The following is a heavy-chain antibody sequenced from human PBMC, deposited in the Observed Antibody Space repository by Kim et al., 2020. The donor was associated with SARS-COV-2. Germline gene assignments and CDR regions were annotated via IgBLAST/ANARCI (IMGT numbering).Heavy chain of an antibody. V-gene: IGHV1-8*01. D-gene: IGHD5-12*01. CDR3: ASSWSATTRGYYFDY. J-gene: IGHJ4*02. CDR1: GYTFTSYD. Sequence: ASVKVSCKASGYTFTSYDINWVRQATGQGLEWMGWMNPNSGNTGYAQKFQGRVTMTRNTSISTAYMELSSLRSEDTAVYYCASSWSATTRGYYFDYWGQGTLVTVSS. CDR2: MNPNSGNT.